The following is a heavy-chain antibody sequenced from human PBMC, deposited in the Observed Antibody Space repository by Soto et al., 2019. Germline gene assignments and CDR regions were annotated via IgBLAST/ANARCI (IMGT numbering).Heavy chain of an antibody. CDR3: AHVGAHLPTFDY. CDR2: IYWDDDK. J-gene: IGHJ4*02. V-gene: IGHV2-5*02. CDR1: GFSLSTSGVG. D-gene: IGHD1-26*01. Sequence: QITLKESGPTLVKPTQTLTLTCTFSGFSLSTSGVGVGWIRQPAGKALEWLALIYWDDDKRYSPSLKSRLTITKDTSNNQVVLTMTNMDPVDTATYYCAHVGAHLPTFDYWGQGTLVTVSS.